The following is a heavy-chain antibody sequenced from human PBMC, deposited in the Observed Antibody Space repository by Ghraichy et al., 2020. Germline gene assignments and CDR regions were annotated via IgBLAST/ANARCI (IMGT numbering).Heavy chain of an antibody. CDR1: GFTFSSYA. V-gene: IGHV3-64*01. D-gene: IGHD6-19*01. J-gene: IGHJ6*02. CDR2: ISSNGGST. Sequence: GGSLRLSCAASGFTFSSYAMHWVRQAPGKGLEYVSAISSNGGSTYYANSVKGRFTISRDNSKNTLYLQMGSLRAEDMAVYYCARDMGGSGTSDYYYYYGMDVWGQGTTVTVSS. CDR3: ARDMGGSGTSDYYYYYGMDV.